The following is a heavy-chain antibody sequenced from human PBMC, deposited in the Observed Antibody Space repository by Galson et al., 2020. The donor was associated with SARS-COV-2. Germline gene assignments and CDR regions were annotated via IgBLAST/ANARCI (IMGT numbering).Heavy chain of an antibody. D-gene: IGHD5-12*01. V-gene: IGHV3-33*06. Sequence: GESLKISCAASGFTFSSYGMHWVRQAPGKGLEWVAVIWYDGSNKYYADSVKGRFTISRDNSKNTLYLQMNSLRAEDTAVYYCAKDYRRGYSGYDRVGYWGQGTLVTVSS. CDR2: IWYDGSNK. CDR1: GFTFSSYG. CDR3: AKDYRRGYSGYDRVGY. J-gene: IGHJ4*02.